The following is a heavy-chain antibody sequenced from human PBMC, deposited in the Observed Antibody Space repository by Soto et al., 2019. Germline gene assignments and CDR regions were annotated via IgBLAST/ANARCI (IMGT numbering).Heavy chain of an antibody. Sequence: GGSLRLSCTASTVTFRNYWMHWVRQAPGRGLMWVSRISSDGSTRTYADSVMGRFTISRDNSENTLFLQMNSLRAEDTAVYYCAKDGLYHDFWSGYSRQEWFDPWGQGTLVTVSS. V-gene: IGHV3-74*01. CDR2: ISSDGSTR. CDR3: AKDGLYHDFWSGYSRQEWFDP. J-gene: IGHJ5*02. D-gene: IGHD3-3*01. CDR1: TVTFRNYW.